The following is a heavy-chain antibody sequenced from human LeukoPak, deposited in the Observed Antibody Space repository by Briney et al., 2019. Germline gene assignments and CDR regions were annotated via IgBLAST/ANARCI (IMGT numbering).Heavy chain of an antibody. J-gene: IGHJ4*02. CDR1: GFTFSNAW. D-gene: IGHD4-23*01. Sequence: KSGGSLRLSCAASGFTFSNAWMSWVRQAPGKGLEWVGRIKSKTDGGTTDYAAPVKGRFTISRDDSKNTLYLQMNSLKTEDTAVYYCTTAPTMVVTGTFWGQGTLVTVSS. CDR3: TTAPTMVVTGTF. V-gene: IGHV3-15*01. CDR2: IKSKTDGGTT.